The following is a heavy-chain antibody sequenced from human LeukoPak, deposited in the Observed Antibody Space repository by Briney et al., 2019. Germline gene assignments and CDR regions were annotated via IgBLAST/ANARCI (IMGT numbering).Heavy chain of an antibody. J-gene: IGHJ4*02. D-gene: IGHD1-14*01. CDR3: AREIVGGFNPGAY. V-gene: IGHV4-4*02. CDR1: PDSTTSNF. Sequence: SETLSLTCAVSPDSTTSNFWSWVRQPPGKGLEWIGEIHRSGSTNYNPSLQSRVTISIDRSKNQIALELSSVTAADTAVYYCAREIVGGFNPGAYWGQGTLVTVSS. CDR2: IHRSGST.